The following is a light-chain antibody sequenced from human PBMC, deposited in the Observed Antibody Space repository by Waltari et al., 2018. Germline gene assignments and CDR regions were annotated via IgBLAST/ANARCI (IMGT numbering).Light chain of an antibody. J-gene: IGKJ1*01. CDR3: QQRSNWPRT. CDR1: QSVGGT. CDR2: GAS. Sequence: EIVLTQSPGTLSLSPGERATLSCWASQSVGGTLAWYQQQPGQAPRLLIYGASSRATGIPDRFSGSGSGTEFSLTISSLEPEDFAVYYCQQRSNWPRTFGQGTKVEIK. V-gene: IGKV3-11*01.